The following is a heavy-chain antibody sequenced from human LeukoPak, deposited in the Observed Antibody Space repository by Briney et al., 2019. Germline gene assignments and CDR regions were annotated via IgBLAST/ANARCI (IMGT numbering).Heavy chain of an antibody. D-gene: IGHD1-26*01. J-gene: IGHJ4*02. CDR1: GFTFSSYW. V-gene: IGHV3-7*01. CDR3: ARDLVGALRGDYFDY. CDR2: IKQDGSEK. Sequence: GGSLRLSCAASGFTFSSYWMSWVRQAPGKGLEWVANIKQDGSEKYYVDSVKGRFTISRDNAKNSLYLQMNSLRAEDTAVYYCARDLVGALRGDYFDYWGQGTLVTVSS.